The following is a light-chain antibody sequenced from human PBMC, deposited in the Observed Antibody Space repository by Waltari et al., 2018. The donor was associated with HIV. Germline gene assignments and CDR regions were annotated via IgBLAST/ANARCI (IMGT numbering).Light chain of an antibody. Sequence: EIVLTQSPAMVSLSPGETATLSCGASQNVSNNYLAWYQHTPGLAPRLLLYDTSTRATGIPDRFSGGGSGTDFTLTISRLEPQDSAVYYWQQYSSAWTFGQGTNVEIK. CDR2: DTS. CDR3: QQYSSAWT. J-gene: IGKJ1*01. CDR1: QNVSNNY. V-gene: IGKV3D-20*01.